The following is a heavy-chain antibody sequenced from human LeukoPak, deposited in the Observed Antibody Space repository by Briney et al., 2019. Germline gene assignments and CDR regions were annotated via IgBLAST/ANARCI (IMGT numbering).Heavy chain of an antibody. D-gene: IGHD1-26*01. CDR3: ARDPYSGNYGAYYYYYMDV. V-gene: IGHV3-48*04. J-gene: IGHJ6*03. Sequence: GGSLRLSCAASEFSVGSNYMTWVRQAPGKGLEWVSGISGSDGTTYYADSVKGRFTISRDNAKNSLYLQMNSLRAEDSAIYYCARDPYSGNYGAYYYYYMDVWGKGTTVTISS. CDR1: EFSVGSNY. CDR2: ISGSDGTT.